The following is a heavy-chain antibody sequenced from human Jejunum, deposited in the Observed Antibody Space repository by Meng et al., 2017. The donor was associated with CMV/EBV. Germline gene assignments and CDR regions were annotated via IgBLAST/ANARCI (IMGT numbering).Heavy chain of an antibody. CDR1: YT. Sequence: YTMSWVRQAPGKGPEWVSSISSIGTYIHYADSVKGRFTISRDNDRNSLHLQMNSLRVEDTAVYYCTRDPFRGGYCSTAGCYPISFDPWGQGTLVTVSS. CDR3: TRDPFRGGYCSTAGCYPISFDP. J-gene: IGHJ5*02. D-gene: IGHD2-2*01. CDR2: ISSIGTYI. V-gene: IGHV3-21*01.